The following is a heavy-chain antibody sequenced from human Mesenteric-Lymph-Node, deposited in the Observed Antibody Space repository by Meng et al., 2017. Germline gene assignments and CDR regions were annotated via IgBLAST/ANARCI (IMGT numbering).Heavy chain of an antibody. CDR1: GASISRGGYY. Sequence: VQLQESGPGLVKPSQTLSLTCTVSGASISRGGYYWSWIRQPPGKGLEWIGNIYASGSTYYNPSLQSRVTISVDTSKNQFSLNLYSVTAADTAVYYCSREEVYWGQGTLVT. J-gene: IGHJ4*02. CDR2: IYASGST. V-gene: IGHV4-30-4*01. CDR3: SREEVY.